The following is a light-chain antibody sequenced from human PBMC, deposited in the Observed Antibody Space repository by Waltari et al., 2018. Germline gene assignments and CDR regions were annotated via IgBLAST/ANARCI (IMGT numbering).Light chain of an antibody. CDR2: EVS. V-gene: IGLV2-11*01. CDR3: SSYAGSNTWV. Sequence: QAALTQPRSVSGSPGQSVTISCTGTSSAIGGYNYVSWYQQHPGTAPKLRIYEVSKRPSGVSDRFSGSKSGNTASLTISGLQAEDEADYYCSSYAGSNTWVFGGGTRLTVL. CDR1: SSAIGGYNY. J-gene: IGLJ2*01.